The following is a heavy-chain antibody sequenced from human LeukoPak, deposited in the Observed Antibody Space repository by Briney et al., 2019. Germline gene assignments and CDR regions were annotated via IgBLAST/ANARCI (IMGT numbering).Heavy chain of an antibody. Sequence: SVKVSCKASGGTFSSCAISWVRQAPGQGLEWMGGIIPIFGTANYAQKFQGRVTITADESTSTAYMELSSLRSEDTAVYYCARELGTYYYDSSGYYAHFDYWGQGTLVTVSS. CDR2: IIPIFGTA. D-gene: IGHD3-22*01. V-gene: IGHV1-69*13. J-gene: IGHJ4*02. CDR3: ARELGTYYYDSSGYYAHFDY. CDR1: GGTFSSCA.